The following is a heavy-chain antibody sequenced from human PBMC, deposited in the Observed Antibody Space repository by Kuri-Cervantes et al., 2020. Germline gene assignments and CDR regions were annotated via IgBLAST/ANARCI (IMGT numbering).Heavy chain of an antibody. J-gene: IGHJ4*02. CDR3: ARDRRITAAADYYFDY. CDR2: ISSNGGST. Sequence: GGSLRLSCAASGFTFSSYAMHWVRQAPGKGLEYVSAISSNGGSTYYANSVKGRFTISRDNSKNTLYLQMGSLRAEDMAVYYCARDRRITAAADYYFDYWGQGTLVTVSS. D-gene: IGHD6-13*01. V-gene: IGHV3-64*01. CDR1: GFTFSSYA.